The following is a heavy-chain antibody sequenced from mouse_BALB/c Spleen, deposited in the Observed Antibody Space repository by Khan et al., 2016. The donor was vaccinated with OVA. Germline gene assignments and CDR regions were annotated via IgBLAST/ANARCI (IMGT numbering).Heavy chain of an antibody. Sequence: EVQLQESGPGLVKPSQSLSLTCSVTGYSITSGYFWNWIRQFPGNNLEWMGYIRYDGNSDYNPSLKNQISITRDTSKNQFFLQLNSVTPEDPATYYCARGGSSGPAWFTYWGQGTLVTVSA. CDR1: GYSITSGYF. CDR3: ARGGSSGPAWFTY. V-gene: IGHV3-6*02. D-gene: IGHD3-1*01. CDR2: IRYDGNS. J-gene: IGHJ3*01.